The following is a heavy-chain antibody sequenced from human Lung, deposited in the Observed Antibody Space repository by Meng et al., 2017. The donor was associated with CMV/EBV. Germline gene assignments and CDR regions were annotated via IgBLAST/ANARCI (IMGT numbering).Heavy chain of an antibody. CDR2: ISGNNGNT. J-gene: IGHJ6*02. CDR1: GYTFNNYG. V-gene: IGHV1-18*01. Sequence: ASVXVSXKASGYTFNNYGVTWVRQAPGQGLEWMGWISGNNGNTNYAQNLKDRVTMTTDTSMSTAYMELRSLRSDDAAVYYCARESRYDFWSGSPPYYFGMDVWGQGTTVTVSS. CDR3: ARESRYDFWSGSPPYYFGMDV. D-gene: IGHD3-3*01.